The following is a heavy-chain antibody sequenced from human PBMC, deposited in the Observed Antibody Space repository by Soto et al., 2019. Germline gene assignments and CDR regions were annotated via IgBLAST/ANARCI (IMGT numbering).Heavy chain of an antibody. CDR2: IYHSGST. CDR1: GGSISSGGYS. V-gene: IGHV4-30-2*01. CDR3: ARSYGLNWFDP. J-gene: IGHJ5*02. Sequence: SETLSLTCAVSGGSISSGGYSWSWIRQPPGKGLEWIGYIYHSGSTYYNPSLKSRVTISVDRSKNQFSLKLSSVTAADTAVYYCARSYGLNWFDPWGQGTLVTVSS. D-gene: IGHD5-18*01.